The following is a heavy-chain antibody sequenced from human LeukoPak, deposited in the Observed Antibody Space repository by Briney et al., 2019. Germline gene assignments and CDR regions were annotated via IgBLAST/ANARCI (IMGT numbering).Heavy chain of an antibody. J-gene: IGHJ6*03. D-gene: IGHD3-3*01. CDR1: GGSFSGYY. V-gene: IGHV4-34*01. Sequence: ASETLSLTCAVYGGSFSGYYWSWIRQPPGKGLEWIGEINHSGSTNYNPSLKSRVTISVDTSKNQFSLKLSSVTAADTAVYYCARGPPSYYDFWSGKTYYYYYYMDVWGKGTTVTVSS. CDR3: ARGPPSYYDFWSGKTYYYYYYMDV. CDR2: INHSGST.